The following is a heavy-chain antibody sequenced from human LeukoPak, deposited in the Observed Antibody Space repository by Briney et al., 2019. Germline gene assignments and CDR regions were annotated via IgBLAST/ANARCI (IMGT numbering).Heavy chain of an antibody. D-gene: IGHD6-13*01. CDR1: GFTFSSYA. V-gene: IGHV3-23*01. CDR2: ISGSGSRT. CDR3: AREGSNWYWYFDL. J-gene: IGHJ2*01. Sequence: PGGSLRLSCAASGFTFSSYAMSWIRRAPGKGLKWVSGISGSGSRTYYADSVKGRFTISRDNSKNTLYLQMNSLRAEDTAVYFCAREGSNWYWYFDLWGRGTLVTVSS.